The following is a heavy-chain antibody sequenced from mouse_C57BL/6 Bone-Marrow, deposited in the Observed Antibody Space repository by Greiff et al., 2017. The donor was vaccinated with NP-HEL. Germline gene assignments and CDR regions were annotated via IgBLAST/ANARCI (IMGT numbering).Heavy chain of an antibody. V-gene: IGHV1-82*01. CDR1: GYAFSSSW. D-gene: IGHD2-12*01. J-gene: IGHJ3*01. CDR2: IYPGDGDT. CDR3: SRTTGTGFAY. Sequence: QVQLKQSGPELVKPGASVKISCKASGYAFSSSWMNWVKQRPGKGLEWIGRIYPGDGDTNYNGKFKGQATLTADNSSSTAYMQLSRLTSEDSAVYFCSRTTGTGFAYWGQGTLVTVSA.